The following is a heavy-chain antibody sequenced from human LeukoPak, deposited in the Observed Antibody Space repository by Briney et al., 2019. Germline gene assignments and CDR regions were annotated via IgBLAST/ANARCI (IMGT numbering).Heavy chain of an antibody. D-gene: IGHD2-15*01. J-gene: IGHJ4*02. CDR2: IYYSGST. Sequence: PSETLSLTCTVSGGSISSSSYYWGWIRQPPGKGLEWIGSIYYSGSTYYNPSLKSRVTISVDTSKNQFSLKLSSVTAADTAVYYCARQADSWFDYWGQGTLVTVSS. CDR1: GGSISSSSYY. CDR3: ARQADSWFDY. V-gene: IGHV4-39*01.